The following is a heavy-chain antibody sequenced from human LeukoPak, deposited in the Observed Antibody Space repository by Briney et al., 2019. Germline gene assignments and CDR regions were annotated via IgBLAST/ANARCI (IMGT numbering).Heavy chain of an antibody. Sequence: ASVKVSCKASGYTFTSYGISWVRLAPGQGLEWMGWISAYNGNTNYAQKLQGRVTMTTDTSTSTAYMELRSLRSDDTAVYYCARGSDILLWFGELPFDYWGQGTLVTVSS. CDR2: ISAYNGNT. V-gene: IGHV1-18*01. J-gene: IGHJ4*02. CDR1: GYTFTSYG. CDR3: ARGSDILLWFGELPFDY. D-gene: IGHD3-10*01.